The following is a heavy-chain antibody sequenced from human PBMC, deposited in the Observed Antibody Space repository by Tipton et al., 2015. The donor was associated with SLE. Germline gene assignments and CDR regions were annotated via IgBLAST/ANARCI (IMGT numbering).Heavy chain of an antibody. V-gene: IGHV3-23*01. Sequence: SLRLSCAASGFTFSSYAMSWVRQAPGKGLEWVSGISGSGGSTHYADSVKGRFTISRDNSKNTLYLQMNSLRAEDTAVYYCAKGEGRGYTDWYFDLWGRGTLVTVSS. CDR1: GFTFSSYA. CDR2: ISGSGGST. CDR3: AKGEGRGYTDWYFDL. D-gene: IGHD5-18*01. J-gene: IGHJ2*01.